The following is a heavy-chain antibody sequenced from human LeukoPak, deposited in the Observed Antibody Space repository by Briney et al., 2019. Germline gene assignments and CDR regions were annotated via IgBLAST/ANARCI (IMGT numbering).Heavy chain of an antibody. CDR3: ARSSGPDY. D-gene: IGHD6-19*01. CDR2: IYSGGST. CDR1: VFTVSSNY. Sequence: SGGSLRLSCAASVFTVSSNYMSWVRQAPGKGLEWVSVIYSGGSTYYADSVKGRFTISRDNSKNTLYLQMNSLRAEDTAVYYCARSSGPDYWGQGTLVTVSS. V-gene: IGHV3-53*01. J-gene: IGHJ4*02.